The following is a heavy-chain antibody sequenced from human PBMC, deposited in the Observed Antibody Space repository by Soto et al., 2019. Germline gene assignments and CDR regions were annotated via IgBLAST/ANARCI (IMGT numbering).Heavy chain of an antibody. D-gene: IGHD3-3*01. CDR2: IYYSGST. Sequence: PSETLSLTCTVSGGSISSYYWSWIRQPPGKGLEWIGYIYYSGSTNYNPSLKSRVTISVDTSKNQFSLKLSSVTAADTAVYYCARTAIFGVVIATNVLDFRGKGSTVTVSS. J-gene: IGHJ6*04. V-gene: IGHV4-59*01. CDR1: GGSISSYY. CDR3: ARTAIFGVVIATNVLDF.